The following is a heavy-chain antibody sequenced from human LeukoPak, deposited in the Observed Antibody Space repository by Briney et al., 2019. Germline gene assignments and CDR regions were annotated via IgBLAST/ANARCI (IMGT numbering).Heavy chain of an antibody. V-gene: IGHV4-59*01. CDR3: ARGIYDFWSGYHNGVFDH. Sequence: SETLSLTCTGSGGSISSYYWRWIRQPPGKGLEWIAYIDYSGSTNYNPSLKSRVTISVDTSKNQFSLKLSSVTAADTSVYYCARGIYDFWSGYHNGVFDHWGQGTLVTVSS. CDR1: GGSISSYY. CDR2: IDYSGST. D-gene: IGHD3-3*01. J-gene: IGHJ4*02.